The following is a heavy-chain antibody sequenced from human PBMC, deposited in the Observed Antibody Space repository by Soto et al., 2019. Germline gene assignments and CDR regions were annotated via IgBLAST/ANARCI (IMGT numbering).Heavy chain of an antibody. V-gene: IGHV5-51*01. Sequence: GESLKISCKASGYSFTTYWIGWVRQMPGKGLEWMGIIYPGDSDTRYSPSFQGQVTISADKSISTACLQWSSLKASDSAMFYCARKDIAGNSVDFWGQGTLVTVSS. D-gene: IGHD6-13*01. CDR3: ARKDIAGNSVDF. CDR1: GYSFTTYW. CDR2: IYPGDSDT. J-gene: IGHJ4*02.